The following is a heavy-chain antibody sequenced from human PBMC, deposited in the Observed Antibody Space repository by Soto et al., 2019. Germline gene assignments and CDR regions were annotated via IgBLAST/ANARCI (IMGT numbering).Heavy chain of an antibody. V-gene: IGHV5-51*01. Sequence: GESLKISCKGSGYSFTSYWIGWVRQIPGKGLELMGIIYPGDSDTSYSPSFQGQVTISADKSISTAYLQWSSPKASATAMYYCARERESLLGGSSFDYWGQGTLVTVSS. CDR1: GYSFTSYW. CDR3: ARERESLLGGSSFDY. CDR2: IYPGDSDT. D-gene: IGHD3-16*01. J-gene: IGHJ4*02.